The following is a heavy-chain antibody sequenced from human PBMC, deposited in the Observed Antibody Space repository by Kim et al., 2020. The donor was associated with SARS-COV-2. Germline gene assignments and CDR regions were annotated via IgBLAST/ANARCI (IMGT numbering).Heavy chain of an antibody. CDR1: GYSFTNYW. CDR3: ARLYYGSGSYYYYYYMDV. V-gene: IGHV5-51*01. CDR2: IYPGDSDT. J-gene: IGHJ6*03. D-gene: IGHD3-10*01. Sequence: GESLKISCKGSGYSFTNYWIGWVRQMPGKGLEWMGIIYPGDSDTRYSPSFQGQVTISADKSISTAYLQWSSLKASDTAMYYCARLYYGSGSYYYYYYMDVWGKGTTVTVSS.